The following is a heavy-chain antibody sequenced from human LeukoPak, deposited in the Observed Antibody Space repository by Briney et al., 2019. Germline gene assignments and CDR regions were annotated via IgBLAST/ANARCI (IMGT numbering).Heavy chain of an antibody. V-gene: IGHV5-51*01. CDR2: IYPGDSDT. Sequence: GESLKISCKASAGFILSYYGVSLRQMPGKGLESMVIIYPGDSDTRYSPSFQGQVTFSADKSISTAYLQWSSLKDSDTAMYYCARLSDVYNDFWGQGTLVTVAS. D-gene: IGHD5-24*01. CDR3: ARLSDVYNDF. J-gene: IGHJ4*02. CDR1: GFILSYY.